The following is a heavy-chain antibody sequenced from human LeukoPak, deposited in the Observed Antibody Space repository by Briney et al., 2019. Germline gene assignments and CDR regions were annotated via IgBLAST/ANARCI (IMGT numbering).Heavy chain of an antibody. V-gene: IGHV4-30-2*01. Sequence: SQTLSLTCAVSGGSISTGDYSWSWIRQPPGKGLEWIGYVYHSGSTYYNPSLRSRVTISVDRSKNQFSLKLNSVTAADTAVYYCARALGYYGSGTPYFDYWGQGALVIVSS. CDR2: VYHSGST. CDR3: ARALGYYGSGTPYFDY. CDR1: GGSISTGDYS. J-gene: IGHJ4*02. D-gene: IGHD3-10*01.